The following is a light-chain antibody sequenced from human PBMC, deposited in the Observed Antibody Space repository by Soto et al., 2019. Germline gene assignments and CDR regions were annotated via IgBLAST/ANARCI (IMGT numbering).Light chain of an antibody. CDR1: QTVSSNY. Sequence: EIILTQSPDTLSLSPGERATLSCRASQTVSSNYLAWCQQRPGQAPRLLIYGASTRATGIPARFSGSGSGTEFTLTISSLEPEDFAVYYCQQRSNWPPITFGQGTRLEI. CDR2: GAS. CDR3: QQRSNWPPIT. J-gene: IGKJ5*01. V-gene: IGKV3D-20*02.